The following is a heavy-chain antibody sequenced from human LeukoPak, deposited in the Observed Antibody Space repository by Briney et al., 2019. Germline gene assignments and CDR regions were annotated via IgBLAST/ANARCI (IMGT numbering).Heavy chain of an antibody. J-gene: IGHJ4*02. CDR1: GYTFTSYD. CDR2: MNPNSSNT. Sequence: ASVKVSCKASGYTFTSYDINWVRQATGQGLEWMGWMNPNSSNTGYAQKFQGRVTMIRNTSISTAYMELSSLRSEDTAVYYCARGGRYCSGGSCYENWGQGTLVTVSS. V-gene: IGHV1-8*01. D-gene: IGHD2-15*01. CDR3: ARGGRYCSGGSCYEN.